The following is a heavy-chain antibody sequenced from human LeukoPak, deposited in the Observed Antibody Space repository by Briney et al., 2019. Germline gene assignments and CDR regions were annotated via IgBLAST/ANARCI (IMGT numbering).Heavy chain of an antibody. V-gene: IGHV3-7*01. CDR2: IKQDGSEK. D-gene: IGHD5-24*01. CDR3: ARGRDGYNYYYYYYMDV. Sequence: GGSLRLSCAASGFTFSSYWMSWVRQAPGKGLEWVANIKQDGSEKYYVDSVKGRFTISRDNAKNSLYLQMNSLRAEDTAVYYCARGRDGYNYYYYYYMDVWGKGTTVTASS. J-gene: IGHJ6*03. CDR1: GFTFSSYW.